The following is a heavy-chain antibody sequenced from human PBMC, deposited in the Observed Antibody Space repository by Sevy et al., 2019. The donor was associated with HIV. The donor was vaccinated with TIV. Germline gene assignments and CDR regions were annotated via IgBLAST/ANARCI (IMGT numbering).Heavy chain of an antibody. CDR2: CRRNSHEPYGGTT. V-gene: IGHV3-49*03. D-gene: IGHD5-12*01. Sequence: GGSLRLSCTSSGFTFGDYAMSWFRQAPAKGLEWVACCRRNSHEPYGGTTEYAASVKGRFTISRDDSKSIAYLQMNSLKTEDTAVYYCTRPLATADTPEYFFDYWGQGILVTVSS. CDR1: GFTFGDYA. CDR3: TRPLATADTPEYFFDY. J-gene: IGHJ4*02.